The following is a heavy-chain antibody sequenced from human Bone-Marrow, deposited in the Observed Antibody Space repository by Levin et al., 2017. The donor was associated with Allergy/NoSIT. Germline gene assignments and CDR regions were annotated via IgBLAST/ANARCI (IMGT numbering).Heavy chain of an antibody. CDR2: INAGNGNI. J-gene: IGHJ6*03. CDR3: GKEGKYSYFMDV. V-gene: IGHV1-3*01. CDR1: GHTFSTYA. Sequence: GESLKISCKASGHTFSTYAMHWVRQAPGQGLEWMGWINAGNGNIKYSQKFQGRVTITRDTSARTVYMELSSLRSEDTAVYYCGKEGKYSYFMDVWGKGTSVTVSS. D-gene: IGHD2/OR15-2a*01.